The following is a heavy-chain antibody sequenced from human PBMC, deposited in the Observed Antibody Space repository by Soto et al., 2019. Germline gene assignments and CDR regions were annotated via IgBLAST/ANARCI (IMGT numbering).Heavy chain of an antibody. V-gene: IGHV3-23*01. D-gene: IGHD3-22*01. J-gene: IGHJ3*02. CDR2: ISGSGGST. CDR1: GFTFSGYA. CDR3: AKDGPPYCDSSGYFRYDFEI. Sequence: GGSLRLSCAASGFTFSGYAMSWVRQAPGKGLEWVSAISGSGGSTYYADSVKGRFTISRDNSKNTLYLQMNRLRAQVKALYYSAKDGPPYCDSSGYFRYDFEIWGQGTMVTVSS.